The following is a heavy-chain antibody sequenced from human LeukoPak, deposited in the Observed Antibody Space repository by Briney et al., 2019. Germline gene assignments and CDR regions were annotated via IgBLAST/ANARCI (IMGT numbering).Heavy chain of an antibody. CDR1: GFTFSSYG. CDR2: ISGSGGST. D-gene: IGHD6-19*01. Sequence: GSLRLSFAASGFTFSSYGMSWVRQAPGKGVGWVSAISGSGGSTYYADSVKGRFTISRDNSKNTLYLQMNSLRAEDTAVYYCAKDGIAVAGTPPRYWGQGTLVTVSS. V-gene: IGHV3-23*01. CDR3: AKDGIAVAGTPPRY. J-gene: IGHJ4*02.